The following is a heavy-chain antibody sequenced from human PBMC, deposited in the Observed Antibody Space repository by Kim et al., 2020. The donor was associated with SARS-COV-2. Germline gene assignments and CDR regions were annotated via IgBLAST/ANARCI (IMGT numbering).Heavy chain of an antibody. V-gene: IGHV1-69*13. CDR1: GGTFSSYA. D-gene: IGHD3-22*01. CDR3: AREHSGGDSSGYYYGIFDY. J-gene: IGHJ4*02. Sequence: SVKVSCKASGGTFSSYAISWVRQAPGQGLEWMGGIIPIFGTANYAQKFQGRVTITADESTSTAYMELSSLRSEDTAVYYCAREHSGGDSSGYYYGIFDYWGQGTLVTVSS. CDR2: IIPIFGTA.